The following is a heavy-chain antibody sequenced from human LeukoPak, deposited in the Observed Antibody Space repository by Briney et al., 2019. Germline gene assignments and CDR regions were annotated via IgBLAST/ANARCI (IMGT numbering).Heavy chain of an antibody. V-gene: IGHV5-51*01. D-gene: IGHD2-2*01. Sequence: GESLKISCKGSGYSFTSYWIGWVRQMPGKGLEWMGIIYPGDSDTRYSPSFQGQVTISADKSISTAYLQWSSLKASDAAMYYCARRDGYCSSTSCYADYYYGMDVWGQGTTVTVSS. CDR2: IYPGDSDT. CDR1: GYSFTSYW. CDR3: ARRDGYCSSTSCYADYYYGMDV. J-gene: IGHJ6*02.